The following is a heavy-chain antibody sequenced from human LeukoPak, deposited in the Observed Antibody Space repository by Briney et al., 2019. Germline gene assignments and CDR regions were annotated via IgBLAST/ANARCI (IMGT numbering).Heavy chain of an antibody. J-gene: IGHJ6*03. CDR3: ARGRRDGYTLYYMDV. CDR1: GFTFDDYG. D-gene: IGHD5-24*01. Sequence: GGSLRLSCAASGFTFDDYGMTWVRQAPGKGLEWVSGINWNGDTIGYADSVKGRFTISRDNAKNSLYLQMNSLRAEDTAVYYCARGRRDGYTLYYMDVWGKGTTVTVSS. CDR2: INWNGDTI. V-gene: IGHV3-20*04.